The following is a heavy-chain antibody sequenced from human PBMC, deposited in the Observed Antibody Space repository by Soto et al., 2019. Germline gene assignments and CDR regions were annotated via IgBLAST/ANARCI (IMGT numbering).Heavy chain of an antibody. CDR2: IIPIFGTA. V-gene: IGHV1-69*13. CDR1: GGTFSSYA. J-gene: IGHJ5*02. D-gene: IGHD3-22*01. CDR3: AKDQEGYYESSRYSEKNWFDP. Sequence: SVKVSCKASGGTFSSYAISWVRQAPGQGLEWMGGIIPIFGTANYAQKFQGRVTITADESTSTAYMELSSLRSEDTAVYYCAKDQEGYYESSRYSEKNWFDPWGQGTLVTVSS.